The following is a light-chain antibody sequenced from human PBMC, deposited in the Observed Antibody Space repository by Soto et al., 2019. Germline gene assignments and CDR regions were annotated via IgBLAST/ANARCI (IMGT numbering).Light chain of an antibody. J-gene: IGKJ5*01. V-gene: IGKV3-11*01. CDR1: QSVSSN. CDR3: QQRET. Sequence: EIVLTQSPATLSLSPGERATLSCGASQSVSSNLAWYQQKQGQAPRLLIYDASSRATGIPAKFSGSGSGTVFTLTISSLEPEDSAVYYCQQRETFGQGTRLEIK. CDR2: DAS.